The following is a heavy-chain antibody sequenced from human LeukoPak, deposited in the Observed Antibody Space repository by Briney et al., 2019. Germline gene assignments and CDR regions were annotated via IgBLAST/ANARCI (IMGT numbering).Heavy chain of an antibody. V-gene: IGHV6-1*01. J-gene: IGHJ6*02. Sequence: SQTLSLTCAISGDSVSSNSAAWNWIRQSPSRGLEWLGRTYYRSKWYNDYAVSVKSRITINPDTSKNQFSLQLSSVTPEDTAVYYCAREEVCTSTSCYVYYYYYGMDVWGQGTTVTVSS. CDR1: GDSVSSNSAA. CDR2: TYYRSKWYN. CDR3: AREEVCTSTSCYVYYYYYGMDV. D-gene: IGHD2-2*01.